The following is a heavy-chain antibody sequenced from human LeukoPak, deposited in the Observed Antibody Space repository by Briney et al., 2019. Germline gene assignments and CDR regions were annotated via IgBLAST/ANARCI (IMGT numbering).Heavy chain of an antibody. J-gene: IGHJ4*02. D-gene: IGHD3-22*01. CDR2: ITTSDGNT. CDR3: ANQYYYDSSGYHFSYYFDY. Sequence: GGSLRLSCAASGFTFSSYTMSWVRQAPGKGLEWVSTITTSDGNTYYADSVKGRFTVSRDNSKNTLFLQMNSLRAEDTAVYYCANQYYYDSSGYHFSYYFDYWGQGTLVTVSS. CDR1: GFTFSSYT. V-gene: IGHV3-23*01.